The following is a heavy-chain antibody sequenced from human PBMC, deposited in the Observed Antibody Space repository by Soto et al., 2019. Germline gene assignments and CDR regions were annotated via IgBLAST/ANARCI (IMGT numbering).Heavy chain of an antibody. D-gene: IGHD1-1*01. V-gene: IGHV3-33*01. Sequence: QTGGSLRLSCAASGFTFSSYGMHWVRQAPGKGLEWVAVIWYDGSNKYYADSVKGRFTISRDNSKNTLYLQMNSLRAEDTAVYYCPRGERLETRKSYFDYWGQGTLVTVSS. J-gene: IGHJ4*02. CDR2: IWYDGSNK. CDR1: GFTFSSYG. CDR3: PRGERLETRKSYFDY.